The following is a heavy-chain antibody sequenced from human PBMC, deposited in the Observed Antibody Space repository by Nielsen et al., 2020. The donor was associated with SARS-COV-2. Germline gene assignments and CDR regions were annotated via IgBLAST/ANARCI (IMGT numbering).Heavy chain of an antibody. CDR2: IKQDGSEK. CDR1: GFTFSSYW. Sequence: GESLKISCAASGFTFSSYWMSWVRQAPGKGLEWVANIKQDGSEKYYVDSVKGRFTISRDNAKNSLYLQMNSLRAEDTALYHCARDQPETGTARDYWGQGTLVTVSS. D-gene: IGHD1-1*01. J-gene: IGHJ4*02. V-gene: IGHV3-7*03. CDR3: ARDQPETGTARDY.